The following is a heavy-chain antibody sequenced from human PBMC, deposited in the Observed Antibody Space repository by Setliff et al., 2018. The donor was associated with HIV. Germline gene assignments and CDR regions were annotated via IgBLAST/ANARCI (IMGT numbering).Heavy chain of an antibody. J-gene: IGHJ3*02. Sequence: GSLRLSCAPSGFTFGSYAMSWVRQAPGKGLEWVGFIRRKAYGGTTEYAASVKDRFTVSRDDSKSIAYLQINSLKTEDTAVYYCTRDKGYAFDIWGQGTMVTVSS. V-gene: IGHV3-49*04. CDR3: TRDKGYAFDI. CDR1: GFTFGSYA. CDR2: IRRKAYGGTT. D-gene: IGHD5-18*01.